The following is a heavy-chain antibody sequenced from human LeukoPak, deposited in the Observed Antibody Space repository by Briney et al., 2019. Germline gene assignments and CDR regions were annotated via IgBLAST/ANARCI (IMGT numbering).Heavy chain of an antibody. CDR3: AREDSGYYDY. CDR1: GFTFSSYA. D-gene: IGHD3-22*01. CDR2: IWYDGSNK. J-gene: IGHJ4*02. V-gene: IGHV3-33*08. Sequence: GGSLRLSCAASGFTFSSYAMSWVCQAPGKGLEWVAVIWYDGSNKYYADSVKGRFTISRDNSKNTLYLQMNSLRAEDTAVYYCAREDSGYYDYWGQGTLVTVSS.